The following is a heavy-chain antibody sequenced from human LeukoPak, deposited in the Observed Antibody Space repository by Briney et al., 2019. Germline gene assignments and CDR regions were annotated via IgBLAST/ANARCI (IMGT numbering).Heavy chain of an antibody. J-gene: IGHJ4*02. CDR2: ISAYNGNT. CDR1: GYTFTTYA. CDR3: ARDIPEWLPFDY. D-gene: IGHD5-12*01. Sequence: ASVKVSCKASGYTFTTYAISWVRQAPGQGLEWMGWISAYNGNTNYAQKLQGRVTMTTDTSTSTAYMELRSLRSDDTAVYYCARDIPEWLPFDYWGQGTLVTVSS. V-gene: IGHV1-18*01.